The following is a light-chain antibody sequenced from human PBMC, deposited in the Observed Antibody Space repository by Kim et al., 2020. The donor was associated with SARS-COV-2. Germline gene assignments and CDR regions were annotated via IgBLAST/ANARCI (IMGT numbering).Light chain of an antibody. V-gene: IGLV3-19*01. CDR3: NSRDSNDYVV. CDR1: SLRSYY. J-gene: IGLJ2*01. Sequence: VSVALGQTVTITCQGDSLRSYYATWYQQKPGQAPKVVIYGKDNRPSGVPDRFSGSSSGNTAYLTITGTQAGDEADYYCNSRDSNDYVVFGGGTKVTVL. CDR2: GKD.